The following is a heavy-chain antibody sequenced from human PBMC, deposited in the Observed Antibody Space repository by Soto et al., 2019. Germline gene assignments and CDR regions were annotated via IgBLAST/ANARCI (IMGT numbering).Heavy chain of an antibody. D-gene: IGHD1-26*01. J-gene: IGHJ3*02. V-gene: IGHV1-8*01. Sequence: ASVKVSCKASGYTFTSYDINWVRQATGKGLEWMGWMNPNSGNTDYAKKFQGRVTMTRNTSISTAYMELSSLRSEDTAVYYFARGIVVASVWAFDIWGQGTMVTVSS. CDR2: MNPNSGNT. CDR3: ARGIVVASVWAFDI. CDR1: GYTFTSYD.